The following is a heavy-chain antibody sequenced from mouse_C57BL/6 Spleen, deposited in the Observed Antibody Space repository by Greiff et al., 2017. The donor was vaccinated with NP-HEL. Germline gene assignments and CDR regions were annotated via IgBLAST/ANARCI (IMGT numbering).Heavy chain of an antibody. CDR3: ARGGATTVVASFDY. Sequence: VQLQQSGPELVKPGASVKISCKASGYTFTDYYMNWVKQSHGKSLEWIGDINPNNGGTSYNQKFKGKATLTVDKSSSTAYMELRSLTSEDSAVYYCARGGATTVVASFDYWGQGTTLTVSS. J-gene: IGHJ2*01. CDR1: GYTFTDYY. V-gene: IGHV1-26*01. CDR2: INPNNGGT. D-gene: IGHD1-1*01.